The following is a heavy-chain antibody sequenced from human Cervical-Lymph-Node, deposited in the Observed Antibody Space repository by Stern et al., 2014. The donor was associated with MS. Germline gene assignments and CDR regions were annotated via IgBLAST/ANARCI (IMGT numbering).Heavy chain of an antibody. CDR2: IWYDGSNK. D-gene: IGHD6-13*01. J-gene: IGHJ6*02. CDR3: ARSSSPSPYYYYGMDV. V-gene: IGHV3-33*01. Sequence: VQLVESGGGVVQPGRSLRLSCAASGFTFSSYGMHWVRQAPGKGLEWVAVIWYDGSNKFYADSGKGRFSISRNNYKTKLSLTMNSMRAEDTAVYYCARSSSPSPYYYYGMDVWGQGTTVTVSS. CDR1: GFTFSSYG.